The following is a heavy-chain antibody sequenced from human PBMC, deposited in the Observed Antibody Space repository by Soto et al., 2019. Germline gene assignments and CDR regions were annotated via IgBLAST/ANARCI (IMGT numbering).Heavy chain of an antibody. CDR3: AGPFGVVPYEAFDV. V-gene: IGHV1-69*08. Sequence: QVQLVQSGAELKRPGSSVKFSCKASGVTFSSYNIHWVRQAPGQGLEWMGRIVPFLGTIDHAQTFQDRVTISADKSTSTAYMELTSLRSDDTAVYYCAGPFGVVPYEAFDVWGQGTMLIFSS. CDR1: GVTFSSYN. J-gene: IGHJ3*01. D-gene: IGHD3-3*01. CDR2: IVPFLGTI.